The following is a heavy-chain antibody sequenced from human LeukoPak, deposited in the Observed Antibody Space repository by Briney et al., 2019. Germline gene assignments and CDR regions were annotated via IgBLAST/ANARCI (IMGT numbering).Heavy chain of an antibody. V-gene: IGHV1-18*01. CDR2: ISTYNGNT. D-gene: IGHD5-12*01. CDR3: ARGRGSTSRY. CDR1: GYTFTSYG. J-gene: IGHJ4*02. Sequence: ASAKVSCKASGYTFTSYGITWVRQAPGQGLEWMGWISTYNGNTNYAQNLQGRVTMTTDTSTSTAYMDLRSLRSDDTAVYYCARGRGSTSRYWGQGTLVTVSS.